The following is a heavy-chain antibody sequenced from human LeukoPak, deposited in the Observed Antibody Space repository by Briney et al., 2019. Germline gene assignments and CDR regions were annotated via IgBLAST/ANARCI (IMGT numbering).Heavy chain of an antibody. J-gene: IGHJ6*03. D-gene: IGHD5-18*01. CDR2: TYYSGST. CDR3: ARDTIRGYSYDYMDV. CDR1: GGSISSYY. V-gene: IGHV4-59*01. Sequence: PSETLSLTCTVSGGSISSYYWSWIRQPPGKGLEWIGYTYYSGSTNYNPSLKSRVTISVDTSKNQFSLKLSSVTAADTAVYYCARDTIRGYSYDYMDVWGKGTTVTVSS.